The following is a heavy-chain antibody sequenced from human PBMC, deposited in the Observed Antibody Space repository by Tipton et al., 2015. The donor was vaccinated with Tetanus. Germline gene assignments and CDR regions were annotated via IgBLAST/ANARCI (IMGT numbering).Heavy chain of an antibody. J-gene: IGHJ5*02. CDR3: ATDPEYSSSSWWGWFDP. D-gene: IGHD6-6*01. Sequence: QLVQSGAEVKKPGASVKVSCKASGYTFTGYYMHWVRQAPGQGLEWMGWINPSSGGTNYAQKFQGRVTMTRDTSISTAYMELSRLRSDDTAVYYCATDPEYSSSSWWGWFDPWGQGTLVTVSS. V-gene: IGHV1-2*02. CDR2: INPSSGGT. CDR1: GYTFTGYY.